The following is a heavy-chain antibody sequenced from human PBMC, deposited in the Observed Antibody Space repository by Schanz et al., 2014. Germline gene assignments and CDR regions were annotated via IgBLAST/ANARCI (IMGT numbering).Heavy chain of an antibody. CDR3: ATDYSGGGCHI. CDR2: IRSDGSNE. Sequence: QVQLVESGGGVVQPGGSLRLSCAASGFTFSFSGMQWVRQAPGKGLEWVAFIRSDGSNENYADSVRGRFTISRDNSKNTVYLQMNSLRAEDTALYFCATDYSGGGCHIWGQGTMVTVSS. V-gene: IGHV3-30*02. J-gene: IGHJ3*02. CDR1: GFTFSFSG. D-gene: IGHD6-19*01.